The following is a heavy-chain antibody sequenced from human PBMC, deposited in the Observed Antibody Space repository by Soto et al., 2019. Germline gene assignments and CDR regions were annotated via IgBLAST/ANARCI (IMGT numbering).Heavy chain of an antibody. V-gene: IGHV3-23*01. CDR2: ISASGGET. Sequence: EVQLLESGGGLVQPGGSLRLSCAASGFTLSNHAMYWVRQAPGRGLEWVSSISASGGETYYADSVRGRFTISRDTSKNSLDRQMNSLRAEDTALYYCVRRTAAGGGALSYFDSWGQGALVTVSS. D-gene: IGHD6-13*01. J-gene: IGHJ4*02. CDR3: VRRTAAGGGALSYFDS. CDR1: GFTLSNHA.